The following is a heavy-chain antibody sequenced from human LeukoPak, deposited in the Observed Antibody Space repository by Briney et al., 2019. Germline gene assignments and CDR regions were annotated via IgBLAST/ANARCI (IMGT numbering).Heavy chain of an antibody. CDR2: ISYDGSNK. D-gene: IGHD3-3*01. V-gene: IGHV3-30*01. Sequence: GGSLRLSCAASGFTFSRHSMHWVRQAPGKGLEWVAVISYDGSNKYYADSVKGRFTISRDSSRNTVYLQMNSLRSEDTAVYYCARDADVAGRFLEWFPAYYYYYMDVWGKGTTVTVSS. CDR3: ARDADVAGRFLEWFPAYYYYYMDV. CDR1: GFTFSRHS. J-gene: IGHJ6*03.